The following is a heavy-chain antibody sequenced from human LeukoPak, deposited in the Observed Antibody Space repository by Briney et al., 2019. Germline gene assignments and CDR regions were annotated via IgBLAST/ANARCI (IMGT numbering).Heavy chain of an antibody. CDR3: ARDHYGDYTPRYFDY. J-gene: IGHJ4*02. CDR2: IIPILGIA. V-gene: IGHV1-69*04. CDR1: GGTFSSYT. Sequence: ASVKVFCKASGGTFSSYTISWVRQAPGQGLEWMGRIIPILGIANYAQKFQGRVTITADKSTSTAYMELSSLRSEDTAVYYCARDHYGDYTPRYFDYWGQGTLVTVSS. D-gene: IGHD4-17*01.